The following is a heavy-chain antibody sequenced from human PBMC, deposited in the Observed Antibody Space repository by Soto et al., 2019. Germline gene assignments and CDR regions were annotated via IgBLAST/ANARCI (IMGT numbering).Heavy chain of an antibody. V-gene: IGHV4-59*08. Sequence: SETLSLTCTVSGGSISSYYWSWIRHPPGKGLEWIGYIYYSGSTNYNPSLKSRVTISVDTSKNQFSLKLSSVTAADTAVYYCARHIGAYREWFDPWGQGTLVTVSS. CDR1: GGSISSYY. D-gene: IGHD3-16*01. CDR2: IYYSGST. CDR3: ARHIGAYREWFDP. J-gene: IGHJ5*02.